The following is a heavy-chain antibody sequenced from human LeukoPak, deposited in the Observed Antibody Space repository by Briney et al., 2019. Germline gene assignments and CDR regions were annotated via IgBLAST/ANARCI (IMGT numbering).Heavy chain of an antibody. D-gene: IGHD3-9*01. CDR1: GFTFSSYG. Sequence: GRSLRLSCAASGFTFSSYGMHWVRQAAGKGLEWVAVIWYDGSNEKYADSVKGRFTISRDNSKNTLYLQMKSLRAEDTAVYYCAREILRGFDIWGQGTMVTVSS. V-gene: IGHV3-33*01. CDR3: AREILRGFDI. J-gene: IGHJ3*02. CDR2: IWYDGSNE.